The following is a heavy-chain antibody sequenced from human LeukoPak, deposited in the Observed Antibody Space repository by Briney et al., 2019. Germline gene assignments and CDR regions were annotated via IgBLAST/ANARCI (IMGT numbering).Heavy chain of an antibody. V-gene: IGHV3-30*18. D-gene: IGHD6-19*01. CDR2: ISYDGNNK. J-gene: IGHJ4*02. CDR1: GFTFSSYG. CDR3: AKFGKAVAAADY. Sequence: GRSLRLSCAASGFTFSSYGMHWVRQAPGNGLEWVAVISYDGNNKYYADSLKGRFTISRDISKNTLYLQMNSLRAEDTAVYYCAKFGKAVAAADYWGQGTLVTVSS.